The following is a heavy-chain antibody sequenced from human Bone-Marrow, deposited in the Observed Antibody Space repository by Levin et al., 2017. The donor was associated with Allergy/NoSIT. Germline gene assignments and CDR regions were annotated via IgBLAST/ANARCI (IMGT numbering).Heavy chain of an antibody. J-gene: IGHJ2*01. V-gene: IGHV3-53*01. D-gene: IGHD3-22*01. CDR1: GFTISSNY. Sequence: GGSLRLSCAASGFTISSNYMSWVRQAPGKGLEWVSVIYSGGSTYYADSVKGRFTISRDNSKNTLYLQMNSLRAEDTAVYYCARARAGLIGSSGYYESYWYFDLWGRGTLVTVSS. CDR3: ARARAGLIGSSGYYESYWYFDL. CDR2: IYSGGST.